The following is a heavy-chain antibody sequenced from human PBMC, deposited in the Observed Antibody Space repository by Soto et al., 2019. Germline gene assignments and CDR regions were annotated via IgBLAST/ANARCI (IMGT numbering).Heavy chain of an antibody. CDR3: ARDIQSVGPRANDAFEV. D-gene: IGHD5-18*01. CDR1: GFTFSDNL. J-gene: IGHJ3*01. V-gene: IGHV1-3*01. Sequence: QVQLVQSGAELKKPGASVNISCTASGFTFSDNLINWVRQVPGQGLEWMGCLNPDTGNTRYSETFQGRVTISRHPSATIAYLELSGLENEDTALYFCARDIQSVGPRANDAFEVWGQGTMITVSS. CDR2: LNPDTGNT.